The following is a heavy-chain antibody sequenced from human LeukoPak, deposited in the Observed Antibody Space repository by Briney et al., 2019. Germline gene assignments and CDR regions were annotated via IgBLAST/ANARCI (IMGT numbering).Heavy chain of an antibody. CDR3: ARVRSGSYRGGLDY. D-gene: IGHD1-26*01. Sequence: GASVKVSCKVSGYTLTELSMHWVRQAPGKGLEWMGRFDPEDGDTIYAQKFQGRVTMTADTSRDTVYMELSSLRSEDTAVYYCARVRSGSYRGGLDYWGQGTLVTVSS. J-gene: IGHJ4*02. CDR1: GYTLTELS. CDR2: FDPEDGDT. V-gene: IGHV1-24*01.